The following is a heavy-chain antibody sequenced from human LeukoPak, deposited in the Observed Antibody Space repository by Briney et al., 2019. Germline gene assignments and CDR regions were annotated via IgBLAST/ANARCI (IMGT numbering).Heavy chain of an antibody. CDR2: INHSGST. CDR1: GGSISGSSYY. Sequence: SETLSLTCTVSGGSISGSSYYWGWIRQPPGKGLEWIGEINHSGSTNYNPSLKSRVTISVDTSKNQFSLKLSSVTAADTAVYYCAAGPDSSSPTFDYWGQGALVTVSS. J-gene: IGHJ4*02. V-gene: IGHV4-39*07. CDR3: AAGPDSSSPTFDY. D-gene: IGHD6-6*01.